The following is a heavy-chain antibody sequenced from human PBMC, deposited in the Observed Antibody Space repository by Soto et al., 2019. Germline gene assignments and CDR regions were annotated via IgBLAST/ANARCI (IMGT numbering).Heavy chain of an antibody. V-gene: IGHV3-30-3*01. J-gene: IGHJ5*02. CDR1: GFTFSSYA. CDR2: ISYDGSNK. Sequence: QVQLVESGGGVVQPGRSLRLSCAASGFTFSSYAMHWVRQAPGKGLEWVAVISYDGSNKYYADSVKGRFTISRDNSKNTLYLQMNSLRAEDTAVYYCARDGEYYYGSGSLGGFDPWGQGTLVTVSS. CDR3: ARDGEYYYGSGSLGGFDP. D-gene: IGHD3-10*01.